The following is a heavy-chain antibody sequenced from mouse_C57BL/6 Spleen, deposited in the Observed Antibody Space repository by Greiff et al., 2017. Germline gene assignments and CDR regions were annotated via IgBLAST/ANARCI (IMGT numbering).Heavy chain of an antibody. J-gene: IGHJ1*03. Sequence: QVQLQQPGAELVKPGASVKLSCKASGYTFTSYWMHWVKQRPGQGLEWIGMIHPNSGSTNYNEKFKSKATLTVDKSSSTAYMQLSSLTSKDSAVYYCAGYGSGYYWYFDVWGTGTTVTVSS. V-gene: IGHV1-64*01. D-gene: IGHD1-1*01. CDR3: AGYGSGYYWYFDV. CDR2: IHPNSGST. CDR1: GYTFTSYW.